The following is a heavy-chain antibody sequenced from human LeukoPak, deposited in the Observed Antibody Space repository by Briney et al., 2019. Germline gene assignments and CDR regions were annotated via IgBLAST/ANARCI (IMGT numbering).Heavy chain of an antibody. CDR3: AKDPPYDFWSGAFDI. D-gene: IGHD3-3*01. CDR2: ISGSGGRT. CDR1: GFTFSSYA. V-gene: IGHV3-23*01. Sequence: GGSLRLSRAASGFTFSSYAMSWVRQTPGKGLEWVSTISGSGGRTYYADSVKGRFTISRDNSKNTLYLQMNSLRAEDTAVYYCAKDPPYDFWSGAFDIWGQGTMVTVSS. J-gene: IGHJ3*02.